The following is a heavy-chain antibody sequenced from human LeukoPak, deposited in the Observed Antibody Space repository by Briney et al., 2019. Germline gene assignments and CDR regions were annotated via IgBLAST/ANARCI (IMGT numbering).Heavy chain of an antibody. CDR1: GFIFNTYG. J-gene: IGHJ5*02. D-gene: IGHD2-15*01. CDR3: ARVRSSSRFDP. CDR2: ISSSSSYI. Sequence: PGGSLRLSCAASGFIFNTYGMNWVRQAPGKGLEWISSISSSSSYIYYADSVKGRFTISRDNAKNSLYLQMNSLRAEDTAVYYCARVRSSSRFDPWGQGTLVTVSS. V-gene: IGHV3-21*01.